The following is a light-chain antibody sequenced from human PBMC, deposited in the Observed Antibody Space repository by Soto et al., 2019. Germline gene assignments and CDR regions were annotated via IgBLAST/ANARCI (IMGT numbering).Light chain of an antibody. Sequence: AIQMTQSPSSLSASVGDRVTITCRASQGIRTELGWYQQRPGEAPKLLIYAASTLQSGVPSRFSGSGSGTDFTLTISNLQPEDFATYYCLLDYNYPRTFGQGTKVEIK. CDR3: LLDYNYPRT. CDR2: AAS. J-gene: IGKJ1*01. CDR1: QGIRTE. V-gene: IGKV1-6*02.